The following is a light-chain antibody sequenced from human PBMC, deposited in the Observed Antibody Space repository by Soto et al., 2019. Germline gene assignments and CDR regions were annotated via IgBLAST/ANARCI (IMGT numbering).Light chain of an antibody. CDR1: SSNIGGYT. V-gene: IGLV1-44*01. CDR2: DNN. Sequence: QSVLTQPPSASGTPGQTVTISCSGGSSNIGGYTVNWYQQLPGTAPRLLIYDNNRRPSGVPDRFSGSKSGTSASLAISGLQSEDEADYYCVAWDDSLNGFVFGTGTKLTVL. CDR3: VAWDDSLNGFV. J-gene: IGLJ1*01.